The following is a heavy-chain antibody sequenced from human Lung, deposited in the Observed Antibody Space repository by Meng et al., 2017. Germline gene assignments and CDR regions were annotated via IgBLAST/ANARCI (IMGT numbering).Heavy chain of an antibody. CDR2: LIAVFDKT. CDR1: GGSFSTHT. CDR3: ARGRRNEPLFDY. V-gene: IGHV1-69*13. Sequence: QVQFVQSGAVVKKPGSSVKFACKTSGGSFSTHTFCWVRQAPGQGLEWMGGLIAVFDKTKAAPRFQDRVTFTADESTSTAYMELSSLTFDDTAVYFCARGRRNEPLFDYWGQGTLVTVSS. J-gene: IGHJ4*02. D-gene: IGHD1-14*01.